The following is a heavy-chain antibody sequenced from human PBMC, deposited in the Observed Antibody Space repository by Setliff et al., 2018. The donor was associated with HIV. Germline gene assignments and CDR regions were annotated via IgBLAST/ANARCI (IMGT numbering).Heavy chain of an antibody. Sequence: ASVKVSCKTSGYTFTGYYVHWVRQAPGQGLEWMGWINPNSGKTYYAQEFQGRVTMTSDTSINTDYMEVSWLTSDDTAIYYCARDLAYCSGGSCYRPVIYYFYYMDVWGKGATVTVSS. D-gene: IGHD2-15*01. V-gene: IGHV1-2*02. CDR3: ARDLAYCSGGSCYRPVIYYFYYMDV. CDR2: INPNSGKT. CDR1: GYTFTGYY. J-gene: IGHJ6*03.